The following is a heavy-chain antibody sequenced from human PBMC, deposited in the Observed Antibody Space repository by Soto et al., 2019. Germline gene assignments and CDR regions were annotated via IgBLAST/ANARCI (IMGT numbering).Heavy chain of an antibody. D-gene: IGHD1-1*01. CDR3: ATLRVQLERAGAVVDY. CDR1: GGSISSSNW. J-gene: IGHJ4*02. Sequence: QVQLQESGPGLVKPSGTLSLTCAVSGGSISSSNWWSWVRQPPGKGLEWIGEIYHSGSTNYNPSLQSRVTISVDKSKTQFSLRLSSVTAADTAVYYCATLRVQLERAGAVVDYWGQGTLVTVSS. V-gene: IGHV4-4*02. CDR2: IYHSGST.